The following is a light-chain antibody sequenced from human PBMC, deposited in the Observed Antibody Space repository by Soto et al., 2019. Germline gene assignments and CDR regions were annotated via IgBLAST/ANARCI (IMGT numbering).Light chain of an antibody. CDR3: LQDNSYPLT. CDR2: KAS. J-gene: IGKJ4*01. Sequence: DIQMTQSPSTLSASVGDRVTITCRASQSISSWLAWYQQKPGKAPNLLIYKASSLESGVTSRFSGSGSGTEFTFTISSMQPADVASYDCLQDNSYPLTFGEGTKVEIK. V-gene: IGKV1-5*03. CDR1: QSISSW.